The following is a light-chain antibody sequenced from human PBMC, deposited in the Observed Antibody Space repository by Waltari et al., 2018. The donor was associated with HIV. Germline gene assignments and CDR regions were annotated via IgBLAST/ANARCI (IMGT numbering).Light chain of an antibody. V-gene: IGKV2-40*01. CDR3: MQRIEFPPT. CDR1: QSLLDSDDGNTY. J-gene: IGKJ2*01. CDR2: TLS. Sequence: DIVMTQTPLSLPVTPGEPASISCRSSQSLLDSDDGNTYLDWYLQKPGQSPQLLIYTLSYLASGVPDRFSGSGSGTDFTLKISRVEAEDVGVYYCMQRIEFPPTFGQGTKLEIK.